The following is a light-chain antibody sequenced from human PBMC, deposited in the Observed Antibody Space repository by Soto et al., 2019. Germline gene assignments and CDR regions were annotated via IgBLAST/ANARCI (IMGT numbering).Light chain of an antibody. Sequence: EIVMTHSPATLSVSPCERATLSFSASQSVSSNLAWYQQKPGQAPRLLIYGASNRATGIPDRFSGSGSGTDFTLTISRLEPEDFEVYYCQQYGNSPFTFGGGTKVDIK. CDR1: QSVSSN. CDR3: QQYGNSPFT. J-gene: IGKJ4*01. CDR2: GAS. V-gene: IGKV3D-15*01.